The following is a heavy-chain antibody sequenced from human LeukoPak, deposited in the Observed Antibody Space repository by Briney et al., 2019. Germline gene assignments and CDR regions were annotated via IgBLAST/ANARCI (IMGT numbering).Heavy chain of an antibody. J-gene: IGHJ4*02. CDR2: IRYDGSNK. Sequence: GGSLRLSCAASGFTFSSYGMHWVRQAPGKGLEWVAFIRYDGSNKYYADSVKGRFTISRGNSKNTLYLQMNSLRAEDTAVYYCAKEEAGYSYGSGGDYWGQGTLVTVSS. CDR3: AKEEAGYSYGSGGDY. D-gene: IGHD5-18*01. CDR1: GFTFSSYG. V-gene: IGHV3-30*02.